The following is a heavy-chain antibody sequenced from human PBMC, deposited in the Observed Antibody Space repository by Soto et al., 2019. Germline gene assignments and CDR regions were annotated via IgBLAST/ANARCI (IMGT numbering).Heavy chain of an antibody. CDR2: IIPIFGTA. CDR1: GGTFSSYA. J-gene: IGHJ4*02. D-gene: IGHD6-19*01. V-gene: IGHV1-69*01. Sequence: QVQLVQSGPEVKKPGSSVKVSCKASGGTFSSYAISRVRQAPGQGLEWMGGIIPIFGTANYAQKFQCRVTITADESTSTAYMELSSLRSEDTAVYDCARAGTAHLIKQWLALRRGCYFDYWGQGTLVTVSS. CDR3: ARAGTAHLIKQWLALRRGCYFDY.